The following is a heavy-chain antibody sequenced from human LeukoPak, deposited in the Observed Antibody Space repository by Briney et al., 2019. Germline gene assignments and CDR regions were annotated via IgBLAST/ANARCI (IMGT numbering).Heavy chain of an antibody. CDR3: ARGDTAMGVFDY. CDR2: INPNSGGT. J-gene: IGHJ4*02. V-gene: IGHV1-2*04. Sequence: MGWINPNSGGTNYAQKFQGWVTMTRDTSISTAYMELSRLRSDDTAVYYCARGDTAMGVFDYWGQGTLVTVSS. D-gene: IGHD5-18*01.